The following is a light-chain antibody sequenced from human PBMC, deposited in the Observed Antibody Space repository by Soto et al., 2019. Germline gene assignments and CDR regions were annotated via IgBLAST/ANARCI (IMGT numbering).Light chain of an antibody. J-gene: IGLJ1*01. CDR2: SNN. CDR1: SSNIGEGYN. CDR3: AAWDDSLNGYV. V-gene: IGLV1-44*01. Sequence: QSVLTQPPSVSGAPGQRVTISCTGSSSNIGEGYNVHWYQQLPGAAPKLLIYSNNQRPSGVPDRFSGSKSGTSASLAISGLQSEDEADYYCAAWDDSLNGYVFGTGTKLTVL.